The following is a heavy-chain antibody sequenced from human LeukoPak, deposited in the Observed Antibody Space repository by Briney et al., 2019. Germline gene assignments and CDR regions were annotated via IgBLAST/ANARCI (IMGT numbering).Heavy chain of an antibody. V-gene: IGHV1-2*02. CDR1: GYTFTAYY. Sequence: ASVTVSFKASGYTFTAYYMHWVRQAPGQGLEWMGWINPNSGGTNYAQKFQGRVTMTRDTAISTAYMELSRLRSDDTAVYYCARDYYDSSGFGAFDIWGQGTMVTVSS. J-gene: IGHJ3*02. CDR2: INPNSGGT. D-gene: IGHD3-22*01. CDR3: ARDYYDSSGFGAFDI.